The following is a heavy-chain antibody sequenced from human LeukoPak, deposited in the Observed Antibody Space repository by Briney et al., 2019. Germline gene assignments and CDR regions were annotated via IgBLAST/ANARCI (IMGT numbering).Heavy chain of an antibody. J-gene: IGHJ6*02. CDR2: VEYSGIT. CDR1: GGSISSSTYY. V-gene: IGHV4-39*01. D-gene: IGHD2/OR15-2a*01. CDR3: AKHLSIYYGMDV. Sequence: SETLSLTCSVSGGSISSSTYYWGWIRQPPGKGLEWIGSVEYSGITYYSPPLKSRVTISVDTSKNQFSLKLSSVTAADTAVCYCAKHLSIYYGMDVWGQGTTVTISS.